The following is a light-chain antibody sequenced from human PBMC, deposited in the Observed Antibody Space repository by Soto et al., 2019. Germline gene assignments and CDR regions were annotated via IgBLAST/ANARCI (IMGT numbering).Light chain of an antibody. V-gene: IGLV1-40*01. Sequence: QSVLTQPPSVSGAPGQRVTISCTGSSSNIGAGYDVHWYQQLPGTAPKLLIYGNSNRPSGVPDRFSGSKSGTAGSLAITGLQAEDEADYYFQSYVSSRGVVFGGGTKLTVL. J-gene: IGLJ2*01. CDR3: QSYVSSRGVV. CDR1: SSNIGAGYD. CDR2: GNS.